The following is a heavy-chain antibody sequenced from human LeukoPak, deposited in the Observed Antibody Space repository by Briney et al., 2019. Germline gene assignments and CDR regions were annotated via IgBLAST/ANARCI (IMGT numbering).Heavy chain of an antibody. V-gene: IGHV3-23*01. J-gene: IGHJ4*02. CDR1: GFTFSSYA. CDR3: ARQPYGSGTYYSAY. CDR2: ISGSGGST. D-gene: IGHD3-10*01. Sequence: GGSLRLSCAASGFTFSSYAMSWVRQAPGKGLEWVSAISGSGGSTYYADSVKGRFTISRDNSKNTLYVQMRSLRAEDTAVYYCARQPYGSGTYYSAYWGQGTLVTVSS.